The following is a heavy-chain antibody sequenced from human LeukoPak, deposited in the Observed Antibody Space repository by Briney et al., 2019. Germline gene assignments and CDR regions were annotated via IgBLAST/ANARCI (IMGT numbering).Heavy chain of an antibody. CDR2: INPNSGGT. Sequence: ASVKVSCKASGYTFTSYYIHWVRQAPGQGLEWMGWINPNSGGTNYAQKFQGRVTITRETSISTAYMELSRLRSADTAVYSCARVLLASYDFWSGDAFDIWGQGTMVAVSS. CDR1: GYTFTSYY. CDR3: ARVLLASYDFWSGDAFDI. V-gene: IGHV1-2*02. J-gene: IGHJ3*02. D-gene: IGHD3-3*01.